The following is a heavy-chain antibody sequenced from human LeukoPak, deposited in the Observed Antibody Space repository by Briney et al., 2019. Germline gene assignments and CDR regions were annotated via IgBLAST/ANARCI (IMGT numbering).Heavy chain of an antibody. Sequence: SETLSLTCAVYGGSFSGYYWSWIRQPPGKGLEWIGEINHSGSTNYNPSLKSRVTISVDTSKNQFSLKLSPVTAADTAVYYCARSRDGYNDKDYWGQGILVTVSS. J-gene: IGHJ4*02. D-gene: IGHD5-24*01. CDR3: ARSRDGYNDKDY. CDR1: GGSFSGYY. V-gene: IGHV4-34*01. CDR2: INHSGST.